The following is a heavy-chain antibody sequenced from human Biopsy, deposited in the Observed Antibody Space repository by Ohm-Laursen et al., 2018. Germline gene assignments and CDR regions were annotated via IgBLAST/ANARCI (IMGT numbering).Heavy chain of an antibody. J-gene: IGHJ4*02. Sequence: SSVKVSCKASGGTLINYAISWVRQAPGQGLEWMGGIIPMFGTANYAQMFQGRVTIGADESTSTSYMELSSLTTEDTAIYYCARGPHSGSHSCFDYWGRGTLVTVSS. D-gene: IGHD1-26*01. CDR2: IIPMFGTA. CDR3: ARGPHSGSHSCFDY. CDR1: GGTLINYA. V-gene: IGHV1-69*01.